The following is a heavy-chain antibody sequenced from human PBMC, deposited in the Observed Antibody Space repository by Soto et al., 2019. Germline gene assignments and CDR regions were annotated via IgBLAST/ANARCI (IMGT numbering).Heavy chain of an antibody. CDR2: INGGNGNT. V-gene: IGHV1-3*01. CDR3: ARGNQHRGLYFYYEGVDV. D-gene: IGHD2-2*01. CDR1: GYIFTSYA. Sequence: ASVKVSCKTSGYIFTSYAMHWVRQAPGQRLEWMGWINGGNGNTKYSQNFQGRVTITRDTSASTAYMELSSLRSEDTAVYYCARGNQHRGLYFYYEGVDVWGQGTTVTVSS. J-gene: IGHJ6*02.